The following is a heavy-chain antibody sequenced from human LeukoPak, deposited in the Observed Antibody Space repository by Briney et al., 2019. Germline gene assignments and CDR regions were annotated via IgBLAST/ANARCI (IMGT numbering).Heavy chain of an antibody. Sequence: ASVKVSCKASGYTFTSYYMHWVRQAPGQGLEWMGIINPSGGSTSYAQKFQGRVTMTRDTSISTAYMELSRLRSDDTAVYYCARELPDYYDSSGSTDDYWGQGTLVTVSS. CDR2: INPSGGST. CDR1: GYTFTSYY. V-gene: IGHV1-46*01. CDR3: ARELPDYYDSSGSTDDY. J-gene: IGHJ4*02. D-gene: IGHD3-22*01.